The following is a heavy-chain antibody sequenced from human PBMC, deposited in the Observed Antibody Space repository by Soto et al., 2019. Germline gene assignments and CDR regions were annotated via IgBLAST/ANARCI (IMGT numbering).Heavy chain of an antibody. CDR3: VSGATGYY. CDR2: ISALNGDT. J-gene: IGHJ4*02. CDR1: GYTFTSYG. V-gene: IGHV1-18*01. Sequence: QVQLVQSGAEVKKPGASVKVSCKASGYTFTSYGISWVRQAPGQGLEWMGWISALNGDTNYAQNLLGRVTKTTDTHTDTASMELMSLRYDDGAVYYCVSGATGYYWGQGTMVTVSS. D-gene: IGHD1-26*01.